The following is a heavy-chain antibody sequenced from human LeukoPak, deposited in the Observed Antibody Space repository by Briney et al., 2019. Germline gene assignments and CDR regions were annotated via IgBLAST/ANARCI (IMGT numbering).Heavy chain of an antibody. J-gene: IGHJ4*02. V-gene: IGHV4-34*01. CDR2: INHSGST. D-gene: IGHD6-13*01. CDR3: ARGDRIAAAGT. Sequence: SETLSLTCAVYGGSFGGYYWSWIRQPPGKGLEWIGEINHSGSTNYNPSLKSRVTISVDTSKNQFSLKLSSVTAADTAVYYCARGDRIAAAGTWGQGTLVTVSS. CDR1: GGSFGGYY.